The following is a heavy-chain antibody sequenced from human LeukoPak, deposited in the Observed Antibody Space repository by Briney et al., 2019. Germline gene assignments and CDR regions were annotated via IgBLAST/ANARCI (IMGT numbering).Heavy chain of an antibody. Sequence: ASVKVSCKASRYTFTRYDTNAVRQTAGQGLWSMGWIYPKSGDTGYKQNYQGRVTMTRDTSISTAYMELSSLRAEDTGVYYCARPRSAYYDSSGYDFWGQGTLVTVSS. CDR3: ARPRSAYYDSSGYDF. D-gene: IGHD3-22*01. V-gene: IGHV1-8*01. CDR1: RYTFTRYD. CDR2: IYPKSGDT. J-gene: IGHJ4*02.